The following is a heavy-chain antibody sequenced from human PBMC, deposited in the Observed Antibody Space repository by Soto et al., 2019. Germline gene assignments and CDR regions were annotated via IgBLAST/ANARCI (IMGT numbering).Heavy chain of an antibody. D-gene: IGHD1-1*01. Sequence: EVHLVESGGGLVQPGGSLRLSCAASAFTFRSYWMSWVRQAPGKGLEWVANIGQDGSEKYFVGSVKGRFTISRDNPKNSLSLQMNSLRAEDTAVYYCARDYNGYFDLWGRGTLVTVSS. CDR2: IGQDGSEK. J-gene: IGHJ2*01. V-gene: IGHV3-7*01. CDR3: ARDYNGYFDL. CDR1: AFTFRSYW.